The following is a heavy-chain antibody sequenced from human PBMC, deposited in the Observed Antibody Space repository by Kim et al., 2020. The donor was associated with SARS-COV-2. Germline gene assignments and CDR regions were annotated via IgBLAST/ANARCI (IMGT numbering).Heavy chain of an antibody. CDR1: GFTFSNYA. D-gene: IGHD3-3*01. J-gene: IGHJ3*01. Sequence: GGSLRLSCAASGFTFSNYAMSWVRQAPGKGLEWVSAISGSGGVTYYADSVKGRFTISRDNSKNTVFLQMSSLRAEDTAVYYCAKASSGWIFGSWGQGTMVTVSS. V-gene: IGHV3-23*01. CDR2: ISGSGGVT. CDR3: AKASSGWIFGS.